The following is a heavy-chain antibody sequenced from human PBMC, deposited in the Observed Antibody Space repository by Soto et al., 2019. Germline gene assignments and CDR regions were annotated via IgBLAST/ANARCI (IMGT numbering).Heavy chain of an antibody. Sequence: QVQLVESGGGLVKPGGSLRLSCAASGFTFSDYYMSWIRQAPGKGLEWVSYISSSSSYTNYADSVKGRFTISRDNAKNSLYRQMNSLRAEDTAVYYCARDRGAIDAFDIWGQGTMVTVSS. CDR1: GFTFSDYY. CDR2: ISSSSSYT. V-gene: IGHV3-11*05. J-gene: IGHJ3*02. CDR3: ARDRGAIDAFDI. D-gene: IGHD3-10*01.